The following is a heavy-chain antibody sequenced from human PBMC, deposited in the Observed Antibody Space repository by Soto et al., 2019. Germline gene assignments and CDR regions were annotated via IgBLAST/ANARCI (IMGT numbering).Heavy chain of an antibody. D-gene: IGHD3-10*01. CDR1: GFTFSSYG. J-gene: IGHJ4*02. Sequence: GGSLRLSCAASGFTFSSYGMHWVRQAPGKGLEWVAVISYDGSNKYYADSVKGRFTISRDNSKNTLYLQMNSLRAEDTAVYYCLWNYGSGSWLYDYWGQGTLVTVSS. CDR3: LWNYGSGSWLYDY. V-gene: IGHV3-30*03. CDR2: ISYDGSNK.